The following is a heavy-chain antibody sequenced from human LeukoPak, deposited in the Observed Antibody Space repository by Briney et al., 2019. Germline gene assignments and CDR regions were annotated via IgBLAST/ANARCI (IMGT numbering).Heavy chain of an antibody. CDR3: ARRIRAVNQVAQHGDYFWFDP. CDR1: ELTFSDYY. J-gene: IGHJ5*02. D-gene: IGHD4-17*01. Sequence: KPGGSLRLSCAASELTFSDYYMSWIRQAPGKGLEWIAYISRSGSTTYYAVSVKGRFTVSRDNAEKSLYLQMNSLRAEDTAVYYCARRIRAVNQVAQHGDYFWFDPWGQGTLVTVSS. CDR2: ISRSGSTT. V-gene: IGHV3-11*01.